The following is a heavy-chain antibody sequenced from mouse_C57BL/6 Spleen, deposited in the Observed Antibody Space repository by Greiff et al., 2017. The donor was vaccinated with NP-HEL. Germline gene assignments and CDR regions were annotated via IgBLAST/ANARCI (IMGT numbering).Heavy chain of an antibody. D-gene: IGHD2-2*01. CDR3: ARSTMVTRGTDY. V-gene: IGHV1-82*01. Sequence: QVQLQQSGPELVKPGASVKISCKASGYAFSSSWMNWVKQRPGKGLEWIGRIYPGDGDTNYNGKFKGKATLTADKSSSTAYMQLSSLTSEDSAVYFCARSTMVTRGTDYWGQGTTLTVSS. CDR1: GYAFSSSW. CDR2: IYPGDGDT. J-gene: IGHJ2*01.